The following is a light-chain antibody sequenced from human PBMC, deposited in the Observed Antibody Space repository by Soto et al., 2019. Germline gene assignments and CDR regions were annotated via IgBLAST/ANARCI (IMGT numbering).Light chain of an antibody. Sequence: QSALTQPASVSGSPGQSITISCTGTSSDVGSYNLVTWYQQHPGKAPKLRIHEVTKRPSGVSDRFSDSKSGSTASLTISGLQVEAEADYYCCSYAGGGAWVFGGGAKLTVL. CDR2: EVT. V-gene: IGLV2-23*02. J-gene: IGLJ3*02. CDR3: CSYAGGGAWV. CDR1: SSDVGSYNL.